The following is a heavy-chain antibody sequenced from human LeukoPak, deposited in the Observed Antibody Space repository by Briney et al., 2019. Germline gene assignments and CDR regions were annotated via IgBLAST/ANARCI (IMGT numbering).Heavy chain of an antibody. V-gene: IGHV4-59*08. Sequence: SETLSLTCTASGGSISSYYWSWIRQPPGRGLEWIGFIHYTGSTHYSPSLNSRVTMSVDTSNNQFSLKLSSVTAADTDIYYCARHSGTSPHYFDYWGQGTLVTVSS. CDR3: ARHSGTSPHYFDY. J-gene: IGHJ4*02. CDR2: IHYTGST. CDR1: GGSISSYY. D-gene: IGHD1-26*01.